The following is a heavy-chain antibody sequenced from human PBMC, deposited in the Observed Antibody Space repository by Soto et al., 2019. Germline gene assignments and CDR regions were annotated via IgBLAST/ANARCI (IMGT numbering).Heavy chain of an antibody. CDR2: ISSSGSTI. D-gene: IGHD1-20*01. CDR3: ARDHNCAFDY. CDR1: GFTFSDYY. Sequence: GGSLRLSCAASGFTFSDYYMSWIRQAPGKGLEWVSYISSSGSTIYYADSVKGRFTISRDNPKNSMYLQMNSLRAEDTAVYYCARDHNCAFDYWAPGTLVTVSS. V-gene: IGHV3-11*01. J-gene: IGHJ4*02.